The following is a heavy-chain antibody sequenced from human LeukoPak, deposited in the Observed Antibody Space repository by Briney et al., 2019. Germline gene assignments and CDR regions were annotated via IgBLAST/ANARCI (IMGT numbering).Heavy chain of an antibody. CDR2: IYYSGST. Sequence: SETLSLTCTVSGVSISSYYWSWIRQPPGKGLEWIGYIYYSGSTNYNPSLKSRVTILVDTSKNQFSLKLSSVTAADTAVYYCARDLRGVLDYWGQGTLVTVSS. D-gene: IGHD3-10*01. CDR1: GVSISSYY. V-gene: IGHV4-59*01. J-gene: IGHJ4*02. CDR3: ARDLRGVLDY.